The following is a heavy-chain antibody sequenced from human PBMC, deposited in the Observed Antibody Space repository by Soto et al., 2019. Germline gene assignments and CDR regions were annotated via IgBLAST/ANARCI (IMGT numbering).Heavy chain of an antibody. J-gene: IGHJ4*02. Sequence: GGSLRLSCAASGFTFSSYSMNWVRQAPGKGLEWVSSISSSSSYIYYADSVKGRFTISRDNAKNSLYLQMNSLRAEDTAVYYCAREPGDTTYYFDYWGQGTLVTVS. D-gene: IGHD4-17*01. CDR1: GFTFSSYS. V-gene: IGHV3-21*01. CDR3: AREPGDTTYYFDY. CDR2: ISSSSSYI.